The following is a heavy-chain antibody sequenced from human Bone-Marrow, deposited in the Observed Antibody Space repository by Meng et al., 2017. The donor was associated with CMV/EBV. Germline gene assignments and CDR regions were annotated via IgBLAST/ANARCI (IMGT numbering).Heavy chain of an antibody. CDR3: ARGTTIFGVALIGY. D-gene: IGHD3-3*01. CDR2: IYHSGST. V-gene: IGHV4-38-2*02. Sequence: SETLSLTCTVSGYSISSGYYWGWIRQPPGKGLEWIGSIYHSGSTYYNPSLKSRVTISVDTSKNQFSLKLSSVTAADTAVYYCARGTTIFGVALIGYWGQGTRVTGSS. J-gene: IGHJ4*02. CDR1: GYSISSGYY.